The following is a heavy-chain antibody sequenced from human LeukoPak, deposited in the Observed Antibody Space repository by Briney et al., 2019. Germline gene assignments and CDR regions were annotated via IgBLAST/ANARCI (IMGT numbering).Heavy chain of an antibody. D-gene: IGHD6-19*01. Sequence: GGSLRLSCAASGFTFSSYAMHWVRQAPGKGLEYVSAISSNGGSTYYANSVKGRFTIPRDNSKNTLYLQMGSLRAEDMAVYYCARGGGWIYFDYWGQGTLVTVSS. J-gene: IGHJ4*02. CDR2: ISSNGGST. V-gene: IGHV3-64*01. CDR1: GFTFSSYA. CDR3: ARGGGWIYFDY.